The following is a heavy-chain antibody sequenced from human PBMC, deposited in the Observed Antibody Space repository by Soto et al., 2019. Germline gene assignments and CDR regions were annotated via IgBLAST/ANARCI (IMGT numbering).Heavy chain of an antibody. V-gene: IGHV4-59*01. CDR2: ISSSGFT. Sequence: QVQLQESGPGLVKPSETLSLTCTVSGGSITPYYWSWIPQPPGKRLEWIGYISSSGFTNYNPSLNSRVTISVDTSKNQFSLKLSSVTAADTAVYYCVRDCYSSSCFDLWGQGTLVTVSS. D-gene: IGHD6-13*01. CDR1: GGSITPYY. J-gene: IGHJ4*02. CDR3: VRDCYSSSCFDL.